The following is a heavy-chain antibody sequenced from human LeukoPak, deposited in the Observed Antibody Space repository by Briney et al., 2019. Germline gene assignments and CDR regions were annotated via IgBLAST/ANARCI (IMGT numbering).Heavy chain of an antibody. V-gene: IGHV1-2*04. Sequence: EASVKVSCKASGYTFTGYYMHWVRQAPGQGLEWMGWINPNSGGTNYAQKFQGWVTMTRDTSISTAYMELSSLRSEDTAVYYCARGGYSYGLNSDYWGQGTLVTVSS. CDR3: ARGGYSYGLNSDY. CDR1: GYTFTGYY. J-gene: IGHJ4*02. CDR2: INPNSGGT. D-gene: IGHD5-18*01.